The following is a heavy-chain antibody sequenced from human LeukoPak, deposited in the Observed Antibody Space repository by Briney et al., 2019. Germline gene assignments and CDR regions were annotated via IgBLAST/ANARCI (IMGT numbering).Heavy chain of an antibody. J-gene: IGHJ4*02. D-gene: IGHD5-12*01. CDR3: ARDPVARGYSGYGPFDY. CDR1: GFTFSDYW. V-gene: IGHV3-74*01. Sequence: GGSLRLSCAASGFTFSDYWIHWVRQAPGKGLVWVSRINTDGSITNYADSVKGRFSISRDNAKNTLYLQMNSLRAEDTAVYYCARDPVARGYSGYGPFDYWGQGTLVTVSS. CDR2: INTDGSIT.